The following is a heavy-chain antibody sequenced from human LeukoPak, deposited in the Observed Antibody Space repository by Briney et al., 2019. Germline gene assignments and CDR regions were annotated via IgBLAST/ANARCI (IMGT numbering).Heavy chain of an antibody. CDR1: GFTFSTYA. V-gene: IGHV3-23*01. D-gene: IGHD4-17*01. CDR2: VSGNGGVT. Sequence: GGSLRLSCAASGFTFSTYAMSWVRQTPEKGLQWVSTVSGNGGVTYHADSVKGRFTITRDNAKNTLYLQMNSLRAEDTAVYYCAKEVTSGDYGPFDYWGQGPLVTVSS. J-gene: IGHJ4*02. CDR3: AKEVTSGDYGPFDY.